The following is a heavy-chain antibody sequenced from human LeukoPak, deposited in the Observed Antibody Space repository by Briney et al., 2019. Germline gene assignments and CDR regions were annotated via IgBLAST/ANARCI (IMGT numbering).Heavy chain of an antibody. CDR1: GFTFNTYG. V-gene: IGHV3-30*19. CDR2: ISYDGTNK. CDR3: ARDRLLIAVAGTVDQ. Sequence: GGSLRLSCTASGFTFNTYGMHWVRQAPGKGLEWVAVISYDGTNKWYADSVQGRFAISRDNSKNTLYLQMNSLRPEDTAVYYCARDRLLIAVAGTVDQWGRGTLVTVSS. D-gene: IGHD6-19*01. J-gene: IGHJ4*02.